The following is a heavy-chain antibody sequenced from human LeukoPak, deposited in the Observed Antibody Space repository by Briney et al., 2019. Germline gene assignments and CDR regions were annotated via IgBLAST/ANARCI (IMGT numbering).Heavy chain of an antibody. V-gene: IGHV3-30*01. Sequence: GGSLRLSCAASGFTFSSYAMHWVRQAPGKGLEWVAVISYDGSNKYYADSVKGRFTISRDNSKNTLYLQMNSLRAEDTAVYYCARVGLTYSGSYDWFDPWGQGTLVTVSS. J-gene: IGHJ5*02. D-gene: IGHD1-26*01. CDR3: ARVGLTYSGSYDWFDP. CDR2: ISYDGSNK. CDR1: GFTFSSYA.